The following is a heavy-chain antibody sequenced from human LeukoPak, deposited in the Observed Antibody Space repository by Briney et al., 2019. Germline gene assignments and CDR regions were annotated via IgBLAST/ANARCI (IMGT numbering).Heavy chain of an antibody. CDR1: GFTFSNAW. V-gene: IGHV3-15*01. J-gene: IGHJ4*02. CDR2: SKSITDGGTT. D-gene: IGHD2-21*02. Sequence: GGSLRLSCEASGFTFSNAWMAWIRQAPGKGLEWVARSKSITDGGTTDYTAHVKSRFTISRNDSKNTLYLQMNSLKTEGTAVYYCTTDFPVGAVVTVAFDFWGQGTLVTVSS. CDR3: TTDFPVGAVVTVAFDF.